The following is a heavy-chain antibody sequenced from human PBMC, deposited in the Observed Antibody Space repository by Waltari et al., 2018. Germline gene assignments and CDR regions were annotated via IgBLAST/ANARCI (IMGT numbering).Heavy chain of an antibody. CDR2: IYSRGFP. J-gene: IGHJ4*02. CDR1: GVSITGSKYY. CDR3: ARSDGYDWKYYFDY. Sequence: HLQESGPGLVRPSETLSLTCNVSGVSITGSKYYWGWIRLPPGKGPEWIGSIYSRGFPYVNPSLKSRVTISMDSFGYQFSLELASLRAAGTAVYCCARSDGYDWKYYFDYWGQGTLVTVSS. V-gene: IGHV4-39*01. D-gene: IGHD1-1*01.